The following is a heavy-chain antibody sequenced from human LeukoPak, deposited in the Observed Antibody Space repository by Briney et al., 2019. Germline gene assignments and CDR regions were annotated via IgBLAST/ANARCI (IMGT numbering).Heavy chain of an antibody. D-gene: IGHD5-18*01. Sequence: SETLSLTCAVSGGSISSNSYYWGWIRQPPGKGLEWIGSIYYSGSTYYNPSLKSRVTISVDTSKNQFSLKLSSVTAADTAVYYCARTPDSNARIQLWSRSSVDYFDYWGQGTLVTVSS. CDR3: ARTPDSNARIQLWSRSSVDYFDY. V-gene: IGHV4-39*07. CDR2: IYYSGST. J-gene: IGHJ4*02. CDR1: GGSISSNSYY.